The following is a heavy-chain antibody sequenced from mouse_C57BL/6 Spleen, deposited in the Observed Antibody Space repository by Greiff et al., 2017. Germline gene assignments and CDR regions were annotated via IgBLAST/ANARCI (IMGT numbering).Heavy chain of an antibody. CDR3: ARVTGTYYAMDY. D-gene: IGHD4-1*01. V-gene: IGHV1-52*01. CDR2: IDPSDSET. Sequence: QVQLQQPGAELVRPGSSVKLSCKASGYTFTSYWMHWVKQRPIQGLEWIGNIDPSDSETHYNQKFKDKATLTADKSSSTAYMQLSSLTSEDSAVYYCARVTGTYYAMDYWGQGTSVTVSS. J-gene: IGHJ4*01. CDR1: GYTFTSYW.